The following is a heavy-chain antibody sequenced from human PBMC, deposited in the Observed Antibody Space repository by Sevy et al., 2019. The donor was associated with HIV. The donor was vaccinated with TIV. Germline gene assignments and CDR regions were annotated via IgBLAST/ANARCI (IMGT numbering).Heavy chain of an antibody. J-gene: IGHJ5*02. Sequence: GGSLRLSCSASGFNIIPYALHWVRQTPDKGLQWLAVITKDGSSKDIADLVKGRFSLSRDNSKNTMYLHLTNLRPKDKAVYFCAKEERYYDSRSTNWFDPWGQGTLVTVSS. CDR2: ITKDGSSK. D-gene: IGHD3-22*01. CDR1: GFNIIPYA. CDR3: AKEERYYDSRSTNWFDP. V-gene: IGHV3-30*04.